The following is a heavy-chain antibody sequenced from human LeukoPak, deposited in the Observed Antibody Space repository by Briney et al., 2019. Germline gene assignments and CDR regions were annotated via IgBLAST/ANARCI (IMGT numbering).Heavy chain of an antibody. Sequence: GGSLRLSCAASGFTFSSYAMSWVRQAPGKGLEWVSAISGSGGSTYYADPVKGRFTISRDNSKNTLYLQMNSLRAEDTAVYYCAKGSLGRYYYYGMDVWGQGTTVTVSS. D-gene: IGHD1-14*01. J-gene: IGHJ6*02. CDR3: AKGSLGRYYYYGMDV. V-gene: IGHV3-23*01. CDR1: GFTFSSYA. CDR2: ISGSGGST.